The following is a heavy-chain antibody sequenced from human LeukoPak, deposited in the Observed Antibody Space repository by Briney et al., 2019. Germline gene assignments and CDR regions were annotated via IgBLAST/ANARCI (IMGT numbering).Heavy chain of an antibody. V-gene: IGHV3-23*01. CDR1: GFTFSSYA. CDR3: ARVSSGWPFDF. CDR2: ISTSGSRT. Sequence: GGSLRLSCAASGFTFSSYAMSWVRQAPGQGLEWVSLISTSGSRTYYVDSVKGRFTISRDNSKNTLYLQMNSLRAEDTAVYYCARVSSGWPFDFWGQGTLVTVSS. D-gene: IGHD6-19*01. J-gene: IGHJ4*02.